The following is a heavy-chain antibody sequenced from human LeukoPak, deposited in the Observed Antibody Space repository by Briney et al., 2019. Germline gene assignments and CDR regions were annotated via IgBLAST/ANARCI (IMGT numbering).Heavy chain of an antibody. CDR2: ISGSGGST. J-gene: IGHJ4*02. Sequence: GGSLRLSCAASGFTFSNYALSWVRQAPGKGLEWVSAISGSGGSTYYADSVKGRFTISRDNSKNTLYLQMNSLRAEDTAVYYCAKGNSYGYSNFDSWGQGTPVTVSS. V-gene: IGHV3-23*01. D-gene: IGHD5-18*01. CDR1: GFTFSNYA. CDR3: AKGNSYGYSNFDS.